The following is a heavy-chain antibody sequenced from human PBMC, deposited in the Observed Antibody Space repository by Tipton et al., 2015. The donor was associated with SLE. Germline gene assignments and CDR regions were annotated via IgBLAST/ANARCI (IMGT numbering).Heavy chain of an antibody. Sequence: LRLSCSVSGGSISSGSYYWSWIRQPAGKGLDWIGCIYTSGSTNYNPSLKSRVTISVDTSKNQFSLKLSSVTAADTAMYYCARDSDQWLGIDYWGQGTLVTVSS. CDR2: IYTSGST. V-gene: IGHV4-61*02. CDR3: ARDSDQWLGIDY. CDR1: GGSISSGSYY. D-gene: IGHD6-19*01. J-gene: IGHJ4*02.